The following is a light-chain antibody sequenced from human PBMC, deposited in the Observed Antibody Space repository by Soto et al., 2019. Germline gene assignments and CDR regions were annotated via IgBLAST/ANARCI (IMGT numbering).Light chain of an antibody. V-gene: IGLV7-43*01. J-gene: IGLJ2*01. Sequence: QAVVTQEPSLTVSPGGTVTLTCASSTGAVTKNNYPNWFQQKPGQPPRALIYDTATKYSWTPARVSGSLLGGKAALTLSGVQPEDEADYHCLLYYGGVQLIFGGGTKLTVL. CDR1: TGAVTKNNY. CDR3: LLYYGGVQLI. CDR2: DTA.